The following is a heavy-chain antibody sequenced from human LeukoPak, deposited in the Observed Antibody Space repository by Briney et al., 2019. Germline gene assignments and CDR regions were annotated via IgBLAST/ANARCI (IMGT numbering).Heavy chain of an antibody. D-gene: IGHD1-26*01. CDR1: GFTFSGHW. V-gene: IGHV3-7*01. J-gene: IGHJ6*02. CDR3: ARDSLVRVYYGMDV. Sequence: PGGSLRLSCAASGFTFSGHWLSWVRQAPGKGLEWVANIKLDGSEKYYVDSVKGRFTISRDNAKNSLYLEMNSLRAEDTAVYYCARDSLVRVYYGMDVWGQGTTVTVSS. CDR2: IKLDGSEK.